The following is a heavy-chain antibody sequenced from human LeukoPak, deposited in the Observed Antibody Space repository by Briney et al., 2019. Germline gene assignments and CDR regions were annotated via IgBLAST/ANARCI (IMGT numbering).Heavy chain of an antibody. J-gene: IGHJ5*02. CDR3: AREGSSAYAWFDP. Sequence: SETLSLTCTVSGGSISGYYWSWIRQPAGKGLEWIGHIYSSGTTNHNPSLKSRVTMSMDTSKNQFSLRLTSVTAADTAVYYCAREGSSAYAWFDPWGQGTLVTVSS. D-gene: IGHD3-22*01. V-gene: IGHV4-4*07. CDR2: IYSSGTT. CDR1: GGSISGYY.